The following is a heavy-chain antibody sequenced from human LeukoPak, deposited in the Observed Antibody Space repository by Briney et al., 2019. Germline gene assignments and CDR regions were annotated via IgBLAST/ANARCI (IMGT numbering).Heavy chain of an antibody. J-gene: IGHJ3*02. CDR2: ISYDGSNK. CDR3: AGFSGGYSFDLYDAFDI. Sequence: GGSLRLSCAASGFTFSSYGMHWVRQAPGKGLEWVAVISYDGSNKYYADSVKSRFTISRDNSKNTLYLQMNSPRAEDTAVYYCAGFSGGYSFDLYDAFDIWGQGTMVTVSS. V-gene: IGHV3-30*03. D-gene: IGHD6-13*01. CDR1: GFTFSSYG.